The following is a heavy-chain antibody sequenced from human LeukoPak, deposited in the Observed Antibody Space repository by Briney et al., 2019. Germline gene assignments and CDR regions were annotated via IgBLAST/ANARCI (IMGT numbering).Heavy chain of an antibody. CDR1: GGSFSGYY. J-gene: IGHJ4*02. D-gene: IGHD4-17*01. V-gene: IGHV4-34*01. CDR2: INHSGST. CDR3: ARGRGYGDYGVIDY. Sequence: PSETLSLTCAVCGGSFSGYYWSGIRQPPGKGRDWMGEINHSGSTNYNPSLKSRVTISVDTSKNQFSLKLSSVTAADTAVYYCARGRGYGDYGVIDYWGQGTLVTVSS.